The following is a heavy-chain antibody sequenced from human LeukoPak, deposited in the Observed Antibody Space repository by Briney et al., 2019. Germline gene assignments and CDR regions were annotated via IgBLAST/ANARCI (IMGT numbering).Heavy chain of an antibody. CDR1: GYTFTSYG. CDR3: ARDTFLRVGATVRSDPYDAFDI. J-gene: IGHJ3*02. V-gene: IGHV1-18*01. CDR2: ISAYNGNT. Sequence: GASVKVSCKASGYTFTSYGISWVRQAPGQGLEWMGWISAYNGNTNYAQKLQGRVTMTTDTSTSTAYMELRSLRSDDTAVYYCARDTFLRVGATVRSDPYDAFDIWGQGTMVTVSS. D-gene: IGHD1-26*01.